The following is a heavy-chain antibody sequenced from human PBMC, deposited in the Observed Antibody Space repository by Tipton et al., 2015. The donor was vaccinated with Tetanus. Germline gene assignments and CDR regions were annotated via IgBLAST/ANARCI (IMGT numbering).Heavy chain of an antibody. J-gene: IGHJ5*02. D-gene: IGHD2-15*01. V-gene: IGHV4-39*01. CDR2: MSHNGRT. CDR1: GGAFRRENFY. Sequence: TLSLTCSVSGGAFRRENFYWSWIRQPPGKGLEWIASMSHNGRTHYNPSLKSRVTISVDTSKNQFSLEVRSVTAADTAVYYCARQADNWFDPWGQGTLVTVSS. CDR3: ARQADNWFDP.